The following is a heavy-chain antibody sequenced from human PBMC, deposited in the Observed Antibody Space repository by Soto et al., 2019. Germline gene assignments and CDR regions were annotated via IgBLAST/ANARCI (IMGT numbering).Heavy chain of an antibody. J-gene: IGHJ4*02. CDR2: INPNSGGT. CDR1: GYTFTGYY. D-gene: IGHD3-3*01. V-gene: IGHV1-2*04. CDR3: ARGSSARITIFGVVTVPFDY. Sequence: ASVTVSCKASGYTFTGYYMHWVRQAPGQGLEWMGWINPNSGGTNYAQKFQGWVTMTRDTSISTAYMELSRLRSDDTAVYYCARGSSARITIFGVVTVPFDYWGQGTLVTVSS.